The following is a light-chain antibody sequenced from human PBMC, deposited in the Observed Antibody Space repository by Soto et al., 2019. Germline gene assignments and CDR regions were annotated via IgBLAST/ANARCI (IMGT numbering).Light chain of an antibody. CDR1: QSVSSN. Sequence: EIVLTQSPGTLSLSPGERATLSCRASQSVSSNYLAWFQQKPGQAPRLLIYGASSRATGIPARFSGSGSETEFTLTISSLQSEDFAVYYCQQYNNWPPLTFGGGTKVDIK. J-gene: IGKJ4*01. CDR2: GAS. CDR3: QQYNNWPPLT. V-gene: IGKV3D-15*01.